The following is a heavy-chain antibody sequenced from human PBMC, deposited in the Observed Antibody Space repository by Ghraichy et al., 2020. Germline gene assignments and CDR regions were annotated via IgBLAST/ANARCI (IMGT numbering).Heavy chain of an antibody. D-gene: IGHD4-17*01. CDR1: GGSISSYY. V-gene: IGHV4-4*07. J-gene: IGHJ5*02. Sequence: SQTLSLTCTVSGGSISSYYWSWIRQPAGKGLEWIGRIYTSGSTNYNPSLKSRVTMSVDTSKNQFSLKLSSVTAADTAVYYCARSDYGAKGGIIDPWGQGTLVTVSS. CDR2: IYTSGST. CDR3: ARSDYGAKGGIIDP.